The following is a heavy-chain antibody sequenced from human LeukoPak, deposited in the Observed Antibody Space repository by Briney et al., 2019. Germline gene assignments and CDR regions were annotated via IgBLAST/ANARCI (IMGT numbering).Heavy chain of an antibody. V-gene: IGHV4-30-2*01. J-gene: IGHJ4*02. D-gene: IGHD3-10*01. Sequence: SQTLSLTCAVSGGSISSGGYSWSWIRQPPGKGLEWIGYIYHSGSTYYTPSLKSRVTISVDRSKNQSSLKLSSVTAADTAVYYCASRRGGGSGFDYWGQGTLVTVSS. CDR2: IYHSGST. CDR3: ASRRGGGSGFDY. CDR1: GGSISSGGYS.